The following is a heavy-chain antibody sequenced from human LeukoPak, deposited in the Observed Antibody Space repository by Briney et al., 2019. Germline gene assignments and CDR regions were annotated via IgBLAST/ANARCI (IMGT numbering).Heavy chain of an antibody. J-gene: IGHJ6*03. CDR1: GFTFDDYA. D-gene: IGHD2-2*01. V-gene: IGHV3-43D*03. CDR2: ITWDGGTI. Sequence: GGSLRLSCAASGFTFDDYAMFWVRQTPVKGLEWVSLITWDGGTIYYADSVKGRFTISRDNSKNSLYLQMNSLRVEDTALYYCTKGPPAGSWSPPYYYYYCMDVWGKGTTVTVSS. CDR3: TKGPPAGSWSPPYYYYYCMDV.